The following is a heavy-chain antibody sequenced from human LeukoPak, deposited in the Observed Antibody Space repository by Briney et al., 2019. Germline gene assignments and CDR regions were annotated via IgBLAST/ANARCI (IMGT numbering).Heavy chain of an antibody. CDR3: AREESNWNYYYFDF. V-gene: IGHV1-2*02. Sequence: ASVKVSCKASGYTFTGYYIHWVRQAPGQGLEWMGWIKPENGRTNYAQQFPGRVILSRETSISTVYMEVLRLASDDTAVYYCAREESNWNYYYFDFWGQGSLVTVSS. J-gene: IGHJ4*02. D-gene: IGHD1-7*01. CDR2: IKPENGRT. CDR1: GYTFTGYY.